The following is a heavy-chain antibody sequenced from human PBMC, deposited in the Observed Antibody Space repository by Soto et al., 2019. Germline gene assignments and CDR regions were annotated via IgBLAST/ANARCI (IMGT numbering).Heavy chain of an antibody. CDR2: INQDGSEK. Sequence: EVQLVESGGGLVQPGGSLRLSCAGSGFSFSSYWMIWVRQAPGMGLEWVASINQDGSEKYYLDSVRGRFTASRDNAKKSLYLQLNSLRAEDTALYYCARDHPSGWSFQYWGQGSLVTVSS. CDR3: ARDHPSGWSFQY. V-gene: IGHV3-7*03. D-gene: IGHD6-19*01. J-gene: IGHJ1*01. CDR1: GFSFSSYW.